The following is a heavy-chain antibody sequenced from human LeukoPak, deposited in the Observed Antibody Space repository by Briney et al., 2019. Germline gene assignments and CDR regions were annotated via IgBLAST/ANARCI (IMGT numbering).Heavy chain of an antibody. CDR3: ARDLGLGYCSGGSCYRAGWFDP. Sequence: SETLSLTCTVSGGSISSGGYYWSWIRQHPGKGLEWIGYIYYSGSTYYNPSLKSRVTISVDTSKNQFSLKLSSVTAADTAVYYCARDLGLGYCSGGSCYRAGWFDPWGQGTLVTVSS. D-gene: IGHD2-15*01. V-gene: IGHV4-31*03. CDR2: IYYSGST. J-gene: IGHJ5*02. CDR1: GGSISSGGYY.